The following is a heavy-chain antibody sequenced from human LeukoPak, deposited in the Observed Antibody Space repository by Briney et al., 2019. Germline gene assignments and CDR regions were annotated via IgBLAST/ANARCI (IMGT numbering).Heavy chain of an antibody. J-gene: IGHJ4*02. D-gene: IGHD4-17*01. V-gene: IGHV1-69*13. CDR1: GGTFSSYA. CDR2: IIPIYGTA. CDR3: ARDCPTVTTFGY. Sequence: GASVKVSCKASGGTFSSYAISWVRQAPGQGLEWMGGIIPIYGTANYAQKFQGRVTITADESTSTAYMELSSLRSEDTAVYYCARDCPTVTTFGYWGQGTLVTVSS.